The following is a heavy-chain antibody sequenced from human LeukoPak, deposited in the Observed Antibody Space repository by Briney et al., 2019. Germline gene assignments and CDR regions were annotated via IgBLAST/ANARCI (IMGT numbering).Heavy chain of an antibody. V-gene: IGHV1-18*01. J-gene: IGHJ4*02. D-gene: IGHD5-24*01. CDR1: GYTFTSYG. CDR2: ISAYNGNT. CDR3: AREEGDGYNYGICDY. Sequence: ASVKVSCKAFGYTFTSYGISWVRQAPGQGLEWMGWISAYNGNTNYAQKLQGRVTITTDKSTSTAYMELRSLRSDDTAVYYCAREEGDGYNYGICDYWGQGTLVTVSS.